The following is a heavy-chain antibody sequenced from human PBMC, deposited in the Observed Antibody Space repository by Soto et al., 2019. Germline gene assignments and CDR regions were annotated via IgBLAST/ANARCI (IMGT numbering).Heavy chain of an antibody. V-gene: IGHV1-3*01. J-gene: IGHJ3*02. Sequence: QVQLVQSGAEVKKPGSSVKVSCKASGGTFSSYAISWVRQAPGQRLEWMGWINAGNGNTKYSQKFQGRVTITRDTSASTAYMELSSLRSEDTAVYYCASTHFPTDAFDIWGQGTMVTVSS. CDR1: GGTFSSYA. CDR2: INAGNGNT. CDR3: ASTHFPTDAFDI.